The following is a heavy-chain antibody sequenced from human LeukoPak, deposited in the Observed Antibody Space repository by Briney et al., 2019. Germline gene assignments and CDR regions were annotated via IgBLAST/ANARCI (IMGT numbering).Heavy chain of an antibody. Sequence: GESLKISCQGSGYSFTSYWIGWVRQMPGKGLEWMGIIYPGDSNTRYSPSFQGQVTISADKSISTAYLQWSGLKASDTAVYYCARQYYDILTGPNWFDSWGQGTLVTVSS. D-gene: IGHD3-9*01. CDR3: ARQYYDILTGPNWFDS. CDR1: GYSFTSYW. CDR2: IYPGDSNT. J-gene: IGHJ5*01. V-gene: IGHV5-51*01.